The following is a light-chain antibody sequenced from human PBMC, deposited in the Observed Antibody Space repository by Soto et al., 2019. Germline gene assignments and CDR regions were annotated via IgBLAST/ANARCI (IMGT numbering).Light chain of an antibody. J-gene: IGKJ5*01. Sequence: DIQMTQSPSSLSASVGDRVTITCRTSQSISSYLNWYQQKPGKAPKLLIYAASSLQSGVPSRFSGSGSGTDFTLTISSLQPEDFAIYYCQQFNNYPITFGQGTRLEIK. CDR1: QSISSY. CDR2: AAS. CDR3: QQFNNYPIT. V-gene: IGKV1-39*01.